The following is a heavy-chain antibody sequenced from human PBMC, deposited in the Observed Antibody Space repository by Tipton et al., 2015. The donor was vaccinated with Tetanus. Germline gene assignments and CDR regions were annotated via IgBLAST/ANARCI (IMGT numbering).Heavy chain of an antibody. Sequence: SLRLSCAASGFTVSSNYMSWVRQAPGKGLEWVSVIYSGGSTYYADSVKGRFTISRDNSKNTLYLQMNSLRAEDTAVYYCARGTWSNYGMDVWGQGTTVTVSS. CDR2: IYSGGST. CDR1: GFTVSSNY. D-gene: IGHD1-1*01. V-gene: IGHV3-53*01. J-gene: IGHJ6*02. CDR3: ARGTWSNYGMDV.